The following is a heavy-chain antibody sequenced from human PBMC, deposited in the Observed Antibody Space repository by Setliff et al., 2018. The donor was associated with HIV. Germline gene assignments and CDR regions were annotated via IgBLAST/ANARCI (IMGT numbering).Heavy chain of an antibody. CDR3: AAWGPRYSYAPYFFDS. J-gene: IGHJ4*02. V-gene: IGHV4-4*02. D-gene: IGHD5-18*01. CDR1: GGSISSSNW. CDR2: IYHSGST. Sequence: SETLSLTCAVSGGSISSSNWWSWVRQPPGKGLEWIGEIYHSGSTNYNPSLKSRVTISVDKSKNQFSLRLSSVTAADTAVYYCAAWGPRYSYAPYFFDSWGQGTLVTVSS.